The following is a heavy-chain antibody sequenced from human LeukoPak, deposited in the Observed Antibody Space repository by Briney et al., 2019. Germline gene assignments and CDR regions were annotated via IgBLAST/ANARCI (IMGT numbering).Heavy chain of an antibody. J-gene: IGHJ5*02. CDR1: GFTFSSYS. CDR3: ARDRWFDP. CDR2: ISSSSSTI. V-gene: IGHV3-48*01. Sequence: PGGSLRLSCAASGFTFSSYSMNWVRQAPGKGLEWVSYISSSSSTIYYADSVKGRFTISRDNAKNSLYLQMNSLRAEDTAVYYCARDRWFDPWGQGTLVTVSS.